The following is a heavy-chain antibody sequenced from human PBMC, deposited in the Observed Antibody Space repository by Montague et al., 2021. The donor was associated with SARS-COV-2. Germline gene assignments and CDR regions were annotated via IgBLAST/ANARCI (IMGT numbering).Heavy chain of an antibody. CDR2: ISWNSGSI. J-gene: IGHJ4*02. CDR3: AKDRSLPSLWSGELSWGGLDY. V-gene: IGHV3-9*01. D-gene: IGHD3-10*01. Sequence: SLRLSCAASGFTFDDYAMHWVRQAPGKGLEWVSGISWNSGSIGYADSVKGRFTISRDNAKNSLYLQMNSLRAEDTALYYCAKDRSLPSLWSGELSWGGLDYWGQGTLVTVSS. CDR1: GFTFDDYA.